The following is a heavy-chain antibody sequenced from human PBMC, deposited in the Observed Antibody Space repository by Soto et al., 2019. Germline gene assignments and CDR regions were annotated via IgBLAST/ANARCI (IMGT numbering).Heavy chain of an antibody. CDR1: GFTFSSYS. CDR2: LSSSSNYI. D-gene: IGHD3-9*01. J-gene: IGHJ4*02. Sequence: GGSLRLSCAASGFTFSSYSMIWVRQAPGKGLEWVSSLSSSSNYIYYADSVKGRFTISRDNAKSSLYLQMNSLRAEDTAVYYCARRDPMTGYYALDYWGQGTLVTVSS. V-gene: IGHV3-21*01. CDR3: ARRDPMTGYYALDY.